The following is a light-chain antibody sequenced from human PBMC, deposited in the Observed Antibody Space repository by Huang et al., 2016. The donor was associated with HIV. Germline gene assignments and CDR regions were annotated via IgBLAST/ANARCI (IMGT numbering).Light chain of an antibody. CDR3: QQLHAYPIT. CDR1: QDIGTS. Sequence: HLTQSPPSLSASVGDSVFISCRASQDIGTSLAWYQQRTGRAPKLLISGASTLQTGVPSRLSGDSAGTFFTLFITDLQPEDFATYYCQQLHAYPITFGQGTRLDIK. V-gene: IGKV1-13*02. CDR2: GAS. J-gene: IGKJ5*01.